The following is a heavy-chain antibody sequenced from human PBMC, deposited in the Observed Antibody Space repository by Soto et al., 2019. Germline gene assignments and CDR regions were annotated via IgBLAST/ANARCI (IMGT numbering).Heavy chain of an antibody. D-gene: IGHD2-21*02. Sequence: QVQLVQSGAEEKKPGASVKVSCKASGYTFTSYAMHWVRQAPGQRLEWMGWINAGNGNTKYSQKFQGRVTITRDTSASTAHMELSSLRSEDTAVYYCARSIVVVTALDYWGQGTLVTASS. CDR1: GYTFTSYA. CDR3: ARSIVVVTALDY. V-gene: IGHV1-3*05. CDR2: INAGNGNT. J-gene: IGHJ4*02.